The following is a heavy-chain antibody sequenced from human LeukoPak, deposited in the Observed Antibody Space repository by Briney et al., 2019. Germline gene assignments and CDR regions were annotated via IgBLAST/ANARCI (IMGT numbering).Heavy chain of an antibody. Sequence: SETLSLTCTVYGGSFSGYYWSWIRQPAGKGLEWIGRIYTSGSTNYNPSLKSRVTMSVDTSKNQFSLKLSSVTAADTAVYYCARGNTVTTTVDYWGQGTLVTVSS. CDR2: IYTSGST. D-gene: IGHD4-17*01. V-gene: IGHV4-4*07. CDR1: GGSFSGYY. CDR3: ARGNTVTTTVDY. J-gene: IGHJ4*02.